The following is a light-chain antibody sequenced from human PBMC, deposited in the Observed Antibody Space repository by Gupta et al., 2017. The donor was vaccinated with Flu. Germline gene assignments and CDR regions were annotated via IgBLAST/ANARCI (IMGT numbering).Light chain of an antibody. CDR3: YTGDSSASFWV. CDR1: AFTKRY. J-gene: IGLJ3*02. V-gene: IGLV3-25*03. Sequence: GDAFTKRYADWYHQKPGQAPKLVIYKDTERPSGIAERFSGSSIGATATLTISGVQAEDEADYYCYTGDSSASFWVFGGGTKLTVL. CDR2: KDT.